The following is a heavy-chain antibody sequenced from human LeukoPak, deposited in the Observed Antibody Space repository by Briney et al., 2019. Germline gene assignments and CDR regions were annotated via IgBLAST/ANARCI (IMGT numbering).Heavy chain of an antibody. CDR3: ARHIPYYYYYYMDV. J-gene: IGHJ6*03. V-gene: IGHV4-39*01. CDR2: IYYSGST. Sequence: SETLSLTCTVSGGSISSSSYYWGWIRQPPGTGLEWIGSIYYSGSTYYNPSLKSRVTISVDTSENQFSLKLSSVTAADTAVYYCARHIPYYYYYYMDVWGKGTTVTVSS. CDR1: GGSISSSSYY.